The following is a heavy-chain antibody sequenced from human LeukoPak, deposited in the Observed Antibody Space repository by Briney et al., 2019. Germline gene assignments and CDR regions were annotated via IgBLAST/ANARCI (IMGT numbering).Heavy chain of an antibody. CDR1: GFTFSDYY. D-gene: IGHD3-22*01. CDR2: ISSSGSTI. J-gene: IGHJ4*02. CDR3: ARDLSYYDSSGLGY. Sequence: GSLRLSCAASGFTFSDYYMSWIRQAPGKGLEWGSYISSSGSTIYYADSVKGRFTISRDNAKNSLYLQMNSLRAEDTAVYYCARDLSYYDSSGLGYWGQGTLVTVSS. V-gene: IGHV3-11*04.